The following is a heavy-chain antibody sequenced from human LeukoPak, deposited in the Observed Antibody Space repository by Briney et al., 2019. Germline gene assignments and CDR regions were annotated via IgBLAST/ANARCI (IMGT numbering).Heavy chain of an antibody. CDR2: IYPGDSHT. J-gene: IGHJ1*01. CDR3: ARHAPSGWVPGGYFHY. Sequence: GESLKISCKGSGYSFTNYWIGWVRQMPGKGLEWMAIIYPGDSHTKYSPSFQGQVIISADKTISTAYLQWSSLKASDTAIYYCARHAPSGWVPGGYFHYWGQGTLVTVSS. D-gene: IGHD6-19*01. CDR1: GYSFTNYW. V-gene: IGHV5-51*01.